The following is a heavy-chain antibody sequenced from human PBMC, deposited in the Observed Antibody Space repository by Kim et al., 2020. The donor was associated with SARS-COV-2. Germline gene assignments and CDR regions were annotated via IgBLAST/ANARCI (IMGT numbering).Heavy chain of an antibody. CDR1: GGSFSGYY. CDR2: INHSGST. CDR3: ARVPSYYYGSGRSPGAFDI. V-gene: IGHV4-34*01. J-gene: IGHJ3*02. D-gene: IGHD3-10*01. Sequence: SETLSLTCAVYGGSFSGYYWSWIRQPPGKGLEWIGEINHSGSTNYNPSLKSRVTISVDTSKNQFSLKLSSVTAADTAVYYCARVPSYYYGSGRSPGAFDIWGQGTMVTVSS.